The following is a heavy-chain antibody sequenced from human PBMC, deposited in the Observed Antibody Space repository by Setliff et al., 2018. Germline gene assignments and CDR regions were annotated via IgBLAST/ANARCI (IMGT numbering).Heavy chain of an antibody. Sequence: ASVKVSCKASGYTFTGYYMHWVRQAPGQGLEWTGWINPNSGGTNYAQKFQGRVTMTRDTSISTAYMELSRLRSDDTAVYYCARSSGSYHTYYFDYWGQGTLVTVSS. CDR2: INPNSGGT. D-gene: IGHD1-26*01. J-gene: IGHJ4*02. CDR3: ARSSGSYHTYYFDY. V-gene: IGHV1-2*02. CDR1: GYTFTGYY.